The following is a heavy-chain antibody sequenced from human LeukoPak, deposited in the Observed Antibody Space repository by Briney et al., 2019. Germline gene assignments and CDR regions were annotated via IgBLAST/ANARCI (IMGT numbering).Heavy chain of an antibody. Sequence: SDTLSLTCTVSGGSISSYYWRWLRQPAGKGLEWIGRIYTSGSTNYNPSLKSRVTISVDTSKNQFSLKLSSVTAADTAVYYCVTIAAAGGGWCEPWGQGTLVTVSS. V-gene: IGHV4-4*07. J-gene: IGHJ5*02. D-gene: IGHD6-13*01. CDR3: VTIAAAGGGWCEP. CDR1: GGSISSYY. CDR2: IYTSGST.